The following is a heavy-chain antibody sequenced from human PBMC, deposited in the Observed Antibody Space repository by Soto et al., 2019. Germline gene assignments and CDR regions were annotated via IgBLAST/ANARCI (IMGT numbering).Heavy chain of an antibody. Sequence: QDQLVQSGAEVKKPGASVKVSCKGSGDTFSKYGIIWVRQAPGQGLEWMGWVSVYNDHTNYAQRFQGSVTMTTDTPTSTGYMELRSLTSDDTARYYCARARLHGSDAVDIWGQGTPVTVSS. D-gene: IGHD1-26*01. V-gene: IGHV1-18*01. J-gene: IGHJ3*02. CDR2: VSVYNDHT. CDR3: ARARLHGSDAVDI. CDR1: GDTFSKYG.